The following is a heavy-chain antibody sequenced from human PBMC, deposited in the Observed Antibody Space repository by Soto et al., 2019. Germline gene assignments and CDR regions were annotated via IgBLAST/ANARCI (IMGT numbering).Heavy chain of an antibody. J-gene: IGHJ6*03. V-gene: IGHV3-30*18. CDR3: AKGGGGYCSSTSCYGYYYYYYMDV. CDR2: ISYDGSNK. D-gene: IGHD2-2*01. CDR1: GGTFSSYG. Sequence: PGGSLRLSCAASGGTFSSYGMHWVRQAPGKGLEWVAVISYDGSNKYYADSVKGRFTISRDNSKNTLYLQMNSLRAEDTAVYYCAKGGGGYCSSTSCYGYYYYYYMDVWGKGTTVTVSS.